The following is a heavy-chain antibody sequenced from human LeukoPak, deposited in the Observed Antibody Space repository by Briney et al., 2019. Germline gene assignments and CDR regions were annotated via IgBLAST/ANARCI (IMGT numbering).Heavy chain of an antibody. D-gene: IGHD3-22*01. CDR2: IKRETDGGTT. J-gene: IGHJ6*02. Sequence: GGSLRLSCAVSGLIFSNAWMNWVRQAPGKGLEWVGRIKRETDGGTTDYAAPVKGRFTISRDDSKNTPYMQMNSLKTEDTAMYYCTTDSPHYYDSSGPMDAWGQGTTVTVSS. CDR1: GLIFSNAW. V-gene: IGHV3-15*07. CDR3: TTDSPHYYDSSGPMDA.